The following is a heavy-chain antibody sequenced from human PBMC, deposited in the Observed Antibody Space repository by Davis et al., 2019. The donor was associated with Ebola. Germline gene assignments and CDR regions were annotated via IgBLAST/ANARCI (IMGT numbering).Heavy chain of an antibody. CDR1: GYTFTSYA. CDR3: ARDSSGSPYSGLDV. CDR2: INAGNGNT. Sequence: AASVKVSCKASGYTFTSYAMHWVRQAPGQRLEWMGWINAGNGNTKYSQKFQGRVTITRDTSASTAYMELSSLRSEDTAVYYCARDSSGSPYSGLDVWGQGTTVTVSS. V-gene: IGHV1-3*01. D-gene: IGHD6-25*01. J-gene: IGHJ6*02.